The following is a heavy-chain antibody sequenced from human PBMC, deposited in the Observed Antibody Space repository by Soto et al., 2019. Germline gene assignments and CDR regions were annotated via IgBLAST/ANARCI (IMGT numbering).Heavy chain of an antibody. CDR2: ISGSGGST. J-gene: IGHJ6*02. D-gene: IGHD3-10*01. Sequence: EVQVLESGGGLVQPGGSLRLSCAASGFTFSSYAMSWVRQAPGKGLEWVSAISGSGGSTYHEDSVRGRFTISRDNSKNTLYLQMNSLRAEETAVYYCAKDPYYGTGSYYYYYYGMYVWGQGTTVTVSS. CDR1: GFTFSSYA. V-gene: IGHV3-23*01. CDR3: AKDPYYGTGSYYYYYYGMYV.